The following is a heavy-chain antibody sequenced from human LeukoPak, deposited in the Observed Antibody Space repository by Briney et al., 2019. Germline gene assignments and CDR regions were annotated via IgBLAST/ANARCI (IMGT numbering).Heavy chain of an antibody. J-gene: IGHJ5*02. CDR1: GYTFTGYY. D-gene: IGHD2-15*01. CDR2: INPNSGGT. Sequence: GASVKVSCKASGYTFTGYYMHWVRQAPGQGLEWMGWINPNSGGTNYAQKFQGRVTMTRDTSISTAYMELSRLRSDDTAVYYCARGSVVVAAPYNWFDPWGQGTLVTVSS. CDR3: ARGSVVVAAPYNWFDP. V-gene: IGHV1-2*02.